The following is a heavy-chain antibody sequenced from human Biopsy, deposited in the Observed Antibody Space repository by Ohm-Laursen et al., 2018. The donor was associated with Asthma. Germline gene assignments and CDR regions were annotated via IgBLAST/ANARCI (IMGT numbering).Heavy chain of an antibody. CDR1: GFSFGSYG. CDR2: MSFDGRQT. Sequence: SLRLSCAASGFSFGSYGMHWVRQAPGKGLEWVAVMSFDGRQTYYADSVKGRFTMARDNSKNTLDLQMNSLREEDTAVYYCVRDGTDDAFDIWGQGTVVSVSS. D-gene: IGHD1-1*01. V-gene: IGHV3-30*03. CDR3: VRDGTDDAFDI. J-gene: IGHJ3*02.